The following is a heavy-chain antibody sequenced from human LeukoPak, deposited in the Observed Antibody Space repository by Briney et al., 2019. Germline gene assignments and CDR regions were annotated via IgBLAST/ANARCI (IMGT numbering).Heavy chain of an antibody. V-gene: IGHV4-59*01. CDR1: GGSISSYY. J-gene: IGHJ4*02. Sequence: PSETLSLTCTVSGGSISSYYWSWIRQPPGQGLEWIGYIYYSGSTNYNPSLKSRVTISIDTSKNQFSLKLSSGTAADTAVYYCARDSGMVALDYWGQGTLVTVSS. D-gene: IGHD1-26*01. CDR3: ARDSGMVALDY. CDR2: IYYSGST.